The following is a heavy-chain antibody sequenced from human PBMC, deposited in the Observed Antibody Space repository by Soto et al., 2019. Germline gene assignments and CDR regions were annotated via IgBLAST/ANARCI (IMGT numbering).Heavy chain of an antibody. CDR2: ISSSSSNT. J-gene: IGHJ4*02. V-gene: IGHV3-11*05. Sequence: QVQLVESGGGLVKPGGSLRLSCAASGFTFSDYHMSLFRQAPGQGLEWVSYISSSSSNTNYADSVKGRFTIPRANAKHSLYLQMNSLRAEDTADDYWANARGRTFPLDYWGQGTQVTVCS. CDR1: GFTFSDYH. CDR3: ANARGRTFPLDY. D-gene: IGHD3-10*01.